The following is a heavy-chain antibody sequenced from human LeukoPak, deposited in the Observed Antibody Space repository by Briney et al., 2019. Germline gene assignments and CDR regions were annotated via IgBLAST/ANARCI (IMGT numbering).Heavy chain of an antibody. J-gene: IGHJ5*02. V-gene: IGHV3-21*01. CDR2: ISSSSSYI. CDR3: ARDRKQQLVLGWFDP. CDR1: GFTFSSYS. D-gene: IGHD6-13*01. Sequence: GGSLRLPCAASGFTFSSYSMNWVRQAPGKGLEWVSSISSSSSYIYYADSVKGRFTISRDNAKNSLYLQMNSLRAEDTAVYYCARDRKQQLVLGWFDPWGQGTLVTVSS.